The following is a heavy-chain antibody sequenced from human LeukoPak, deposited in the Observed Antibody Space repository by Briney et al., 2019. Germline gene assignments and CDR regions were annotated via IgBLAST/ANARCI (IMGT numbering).Heavy chain of an antibody. CDR2: ISSSGSTI. Sequence: GGSLRLSCAASGFTFSDYYMSWIRQAPGKGLEWVSYISSSGSTIYYADSVKGRFTISRDNAKNSLYLQMNSLRAEDTAVYYCARASTQYDILNGYNWFDPWGQGTLVTVSS. J-gene: IGHJ5*02. D-gene: IGHD3-9*01. V-gene: IGHV3-11*04. CDR1: GFTFSDYY. CDR3: ARASTQYDILNGYNWFDP.